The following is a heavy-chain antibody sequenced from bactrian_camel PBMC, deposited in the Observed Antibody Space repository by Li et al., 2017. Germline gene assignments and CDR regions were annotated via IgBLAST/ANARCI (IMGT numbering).Heavy chain of an antibody. J-gene: IGHJ7*01. V-gene: IGHV3S53*01. D-gene: IGHD2*01. CDR2: IDSDGST. Sequence: VQLVESGGGSVQSGGSLRLSCAASGDAYSNYYMGWFRRAPGKEREGVAVIDSDGSTTYADSVKGRFTISRDNAKNTLYLQLDRLKPEDTAVYYCAARVGLLYSHGTHPNYAMDYWGKGTQVTVS. CDR1: GDAYSNYY.